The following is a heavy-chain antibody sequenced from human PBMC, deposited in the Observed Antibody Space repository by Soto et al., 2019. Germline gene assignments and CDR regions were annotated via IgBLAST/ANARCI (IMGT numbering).Heavy chain of an antibody. D-gene: IGHD2-21*02. V-gene: IGHV4-30-4*02. J-gene: IGHJ6*02. CDR1: GGSISSGDYY. CDR3: ARDLWGYCGTDCYPLDV. Sequence: SETLSLTCTVSGGSISSGDYYWSWIRQPPGKGLEWIGYIYYSGSTYYNPSLKSRVTVSVDTSKNQFSLKLNSVTAADTAVYYCARDLWGYCGTDCYPLDVWGQGTTVTVSS. CDR2: IYYSGST.